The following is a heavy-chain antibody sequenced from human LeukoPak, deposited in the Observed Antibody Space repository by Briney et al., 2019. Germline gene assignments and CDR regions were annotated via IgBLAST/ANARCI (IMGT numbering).Heavy chain of an antibody. CDR1: GASISSDY. J-gene: IGHJ4*02. V-gene: IGHV4-59*01. Sequence: SETLSLTCTVSGASISSDYWNWIRQPPGKGLEWIGHVYHSGSTNYNPSLKSRVTISVDTSKNQFSLRLSSVTAADTAVYYCARAGNYYYSSGYYSHFDYWGQGTLVTVSS. CDR3: ARAGNYYYSSGYYSHFDY. D-gene: IGHD3-22*01. CDR2: VYHSGST.